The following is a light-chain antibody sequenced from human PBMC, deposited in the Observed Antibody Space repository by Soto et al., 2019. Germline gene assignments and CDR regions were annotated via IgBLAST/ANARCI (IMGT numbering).Light chain of an antibody. Sequence: DIQMTQSPSTLSASVGDRITITCRASRSISHWMAWYQQKPGKAPNLLIYAASTLQSGVPSRFSGSGSGTDFTLTISSLQPEDFATYYCQQLESYPSTFGGGTKVAIK. CDR2: AAS. CDR1: RSISHW. CDR3: QQLESYPST. V-gene: IGKV1-5*01. J-gene: IGKJ4*01.